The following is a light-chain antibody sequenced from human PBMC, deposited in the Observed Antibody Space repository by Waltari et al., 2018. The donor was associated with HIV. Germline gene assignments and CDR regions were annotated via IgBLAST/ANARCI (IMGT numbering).Light chain of an antibody. Sequence: ELVMTQSPATLSVSPGERVTLSCRASQSVSNKVAWYQKKPGQAPRLLIYGAYNRVTDIPGRFSGSGSGTEFTLTISSLRSEEFAVYYCQQYDSRPPRTFGQGTKVEIK. V-gene: IGKV3-15*01. CDR3: QQYDSRPPRT. J-gene: IGKJ1*01. CDR1: QSVSNK. CDR2: GAY.